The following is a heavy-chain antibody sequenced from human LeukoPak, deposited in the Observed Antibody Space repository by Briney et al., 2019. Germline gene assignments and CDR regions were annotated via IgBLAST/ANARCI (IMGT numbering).Heavy chain of an antibody. J-gene: IGHJ4*02. CDR1: GGSFSANY. V-gene: IGHV4-34*01. CDR2: IYPSGAT. Sequence: SETLSPTCAVSGGSFSANYWSWIRQPPGGGLEWIAEIYPSGATQYNPSLTGRVTISADRSKSQFSLRLSSVTAADTAVYYCAGYQLWFQNDVWGQGTLVTVSS. CDR3: AGYQLWFQNDV. D-gene: IGHD3-22*01.